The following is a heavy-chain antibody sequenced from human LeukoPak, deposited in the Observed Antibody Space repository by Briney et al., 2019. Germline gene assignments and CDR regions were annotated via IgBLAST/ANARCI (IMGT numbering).Heavy chain of an antibody. CDR1: GGSISSGSYY. V-gene: IGHV4-61*02. CDR2: IYTSGST. CDR3: ARGSSWSRAVTNNWFDP. J-gene: IGHJ5*02. D-gene: IGHD6-13*01. Sequence: PSETLSLTCTVSGGSISSGSYYWSWIRQPAGKGLEWIGRIYTSGSTNYNPSLKSRVTISVDTSKNQFSLKLSSVTAADTAVYYCARGSSWSRAVTNNWFDPWGQGTLVTVSS.